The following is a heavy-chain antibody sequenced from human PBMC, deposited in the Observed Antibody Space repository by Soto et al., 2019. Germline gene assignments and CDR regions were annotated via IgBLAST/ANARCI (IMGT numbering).Heavy chain of an antibody. CDR3: ARVRFHPVVVAATDGWFDP. CDR1: GGSISSGDYD. V-gene: IGHV4-30-4*01. J-gene: IGHJ5*02. D-gene: IGHD2-15*01. CDR2: IYYSGST. Sequence: QVQLQESGPGLVKPSQTLSLTCTVSGGSISSGDYDWSWIRQPPGKGLEWIGYIYYSGSTYYNPSLKSRVTISVDTSKNQFSLKLSSVTAADTAVYYCARVRFHPVVVAATDGWFDPWGQGTLVTVSS.